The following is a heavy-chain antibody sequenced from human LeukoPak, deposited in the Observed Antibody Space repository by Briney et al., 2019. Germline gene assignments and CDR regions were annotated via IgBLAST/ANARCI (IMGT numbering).Heavy chain of an antibody. CDR2: IYYSGST. J-gene: IGHJ4*02. CDR3: ARGGGDSSSWYRNFDY. V-gene: IGHV4-59*12. Sequence: SETLSLTCTVSGGSISSYYWSWIRQPPGKGLEWIGYIYYSGSTNYNPSLKSRVTISVDTSKNQFSLKLSSVTAADTAVYYCARGGGDSSSWYRNFDYWGQGTLVTVPS. CDR1: GGSISSYY. D-gene: IGHD6-13*01.